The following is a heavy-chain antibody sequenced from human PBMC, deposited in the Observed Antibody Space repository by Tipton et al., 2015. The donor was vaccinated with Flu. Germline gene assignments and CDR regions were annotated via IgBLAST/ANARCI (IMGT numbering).Heavy chain of an antibody. Sequence: TLSLTCTVSGGPVNSDNNYWSWIRQPAGKGLEWIGRIHGSGGSNYNPSLRGRVTISADTSKNQFSLNLRSVTAADTAVYYCARLYTTAGWYYGMDVWGQGTAVTVSS. D-gene: IGHD2-15*01. CDR2: IHGSGGS. V-gene: IGHV4-61*02. CDR3: ARLYTTAGWYYGMDV. CDR1: GGPVNSDNNY. J-gene: IGHJ6*02.